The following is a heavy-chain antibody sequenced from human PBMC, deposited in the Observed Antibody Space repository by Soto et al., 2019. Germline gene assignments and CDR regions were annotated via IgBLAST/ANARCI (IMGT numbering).Heavy chain of an antibody. Sequence: ASVKVSCKASGGTFSSYAISWVRQAPGQGLEWMGGIIPIFGTANYAQKFQGRVTITADESTSTAYMELSSLRSEDTAVYYCALTTRIVATLYFDYWGQGTLVTVSS. CDR1: GGTFSSYA. V-gene: IGHV1-69*13. CDR3: ALTTRIVATLYFDY. CDR2: IIPIFGTA. D-gene: IGHD5-12*01. J-gene: IGHJ4*02.